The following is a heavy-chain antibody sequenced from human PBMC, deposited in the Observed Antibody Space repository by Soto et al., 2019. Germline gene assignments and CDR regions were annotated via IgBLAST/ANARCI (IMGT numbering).Heavy chain of an antibody. D-gene: IGHD4-17*01. CDR2: ISGSGGST. Sequence: GGSLRLSCAASGFTFSSYAMSWVRQAPGKGLEWVSAISGSGGSTYYADSVKGRFTISRDNSKNTLYLQMNSLRAEDTAVYYCARPSTVTQTVDYWGQGTLVTVSS. V-gene: IGHV3-23*01. J-gene: IGHJ4*02. CDR1: GFTFSSYA. CDR3: ARPSTVTQTVDY.